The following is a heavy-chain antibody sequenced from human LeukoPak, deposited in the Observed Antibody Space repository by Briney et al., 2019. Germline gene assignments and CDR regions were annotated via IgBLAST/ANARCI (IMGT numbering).Heavy chain of an antibody. D-gene: IGHD1-26*01. CDR3: AKQVQDGSYYFDY. Sequence: QPGGSLRLSCAASGFTFSSYAMSWVRQAPGKGLEWVSSISGSGDSTYYADSVKGRFTISRDNSKNTLYLQMNRLRAEDTAVYDCAKQVQDGSYYFDYWGQGTLVTVSS. V-gene: IGHV3-23*01. J-gene: IGHJ4*02. CDR2: ISGSGDST. CDR1: GFTFSSYA.